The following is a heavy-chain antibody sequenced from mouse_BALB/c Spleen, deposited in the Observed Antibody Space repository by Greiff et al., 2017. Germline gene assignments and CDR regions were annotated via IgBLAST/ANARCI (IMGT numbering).Heavy chain of an antibody. J-gene: IGHJ4*01. D-gene: IGHD1-1*01. CDR3: ARNGNLSSYAMDY. V-gene: IGHV2-6-4*01. CDR1: GFSLSIYS. Sequence: VKLMESGPGLVAPSQSLSITCTVSGFSLSIYSVHWVRQPPGKGLEWLGMIWGGGSTDYNSALKSRLSISKDNSKSQVFLKMNSLQTDDTAMYYCARNGNLSSYAMDYWGQGTSVTVSS. CDR2: IWGGGST.